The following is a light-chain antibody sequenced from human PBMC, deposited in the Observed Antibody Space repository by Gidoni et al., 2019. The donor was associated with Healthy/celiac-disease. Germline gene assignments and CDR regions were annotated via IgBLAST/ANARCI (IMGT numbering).Light chain of an antibody. Sequence: SYVLTQPPSVYVAPGKTARITCGGNNIGSKSVHWYQQKPGKAPVLVIYDDSDRPSGIPERFSGSNSGNTATLTSSRVEAGDEADYYCQVWDSSSDHPRVFGGGTKLTVL. CDR2: DDS. J-gene: IGLJ2*01. CDR3: QVWDSSSDHPRV. V-gene: IGLV3-21*04. CDR1: NIGSKS.